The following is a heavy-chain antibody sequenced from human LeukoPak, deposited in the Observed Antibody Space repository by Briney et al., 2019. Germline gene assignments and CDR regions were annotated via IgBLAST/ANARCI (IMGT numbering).Heavy chain of an antibody. CDR1: GGSFSGYY. CDR2: INHSGST. Sequence: SETLSLTCPVYGGSFSGYYWSWILQPPGKGLEWIGEINHSGSTNYNPSLKSRVTISVDTSKNQFSLKLSSVTAADTAVYYCARHGSVAGPIYFDYWGQGTLVTVSS. V-gene: IGHV4-34*01. J-gene: IGHJ4*02. D-gene: IGHD3-10*01. CDR3: ARHGSVAGPIYFDY.